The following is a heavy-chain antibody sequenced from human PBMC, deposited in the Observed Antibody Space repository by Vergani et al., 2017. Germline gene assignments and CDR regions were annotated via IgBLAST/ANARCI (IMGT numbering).Heavy chain of an antibody. CDR1: GFTFGDYA. J-gene: IGHJ6*02. Sequence: VQLVESGGGVVQPGRSLRLSCTASGFTFGDYAMSWFRQAPGKGLEWVGFIRSKAYGGTTEYAASVKGRFTISRDDSKSIAYLQMNSLITEDTDVYYCTRDTKDIVVVPAATPAYYYYGMDVWGQGTTVTVSS. CDR2: IRSKAYGGTT. CDR3: TRDTKDIVVVPAATPAYYYYGMDV. D-gene: IGHD2-2*01. V-gene: IGHV3-49*03.